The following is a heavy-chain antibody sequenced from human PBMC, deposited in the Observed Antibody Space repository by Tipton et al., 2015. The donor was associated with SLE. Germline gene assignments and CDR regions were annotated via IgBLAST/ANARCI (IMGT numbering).Heavy chain of an antibody. CDR3: ARDRGSGWPGDFDY. D-gene: IGHD6-19*01. CDR1: GFTFSSYE. CDR2: ISSSGSNT. J-gene: IGHJ4*02. V-gene: IGHV3-48*03. Sequence: SLRLSCAASGFTFSSYEMNWVRQAPGKGLEWVSYISSSGSNTNYAQKLQGRVTMTTDTSTSTAYMELRSLRSDDTAVYYCARDRGSGWPGDFDYWGQGTLVTVSS.